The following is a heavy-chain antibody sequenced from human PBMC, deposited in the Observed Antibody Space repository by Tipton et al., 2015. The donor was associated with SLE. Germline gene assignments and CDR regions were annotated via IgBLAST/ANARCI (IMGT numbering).Heavy chain of an antibody. V-gene: IGHV4-31*03. J-gene: IGHJ5*02. CDR3: ARGLPATSWFDP. CDR1: GGSISSGGYY. Sequence: TLSLTCTVSGGSISSGGYYWSWIRQHPGKGLEWIGYIYYSGSTYYNPSFKSRVTISVDTSKNQFSLKLSSVTAADTAVYYCARGLPATSWFDPWGQGTLVTISS. CDR2: IYYSGST. D-gene: IGHD1-26*01.